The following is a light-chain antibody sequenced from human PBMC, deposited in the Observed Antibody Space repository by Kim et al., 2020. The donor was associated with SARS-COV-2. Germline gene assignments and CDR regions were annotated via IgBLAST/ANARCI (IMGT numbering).Light chain of an antibody. V-gene: IGKV3-11*01. J-gene: IGKJ5*01. CDR1: QSVRTY. CDR2: DAS. Sequence: ATLSLSSWERPTPSCRASQSVRTYLAWYQQKPGQAPRLLIYDASKRATGIQARFRGSGSGTDFTLTIGTLEPEDFAVYYCQQRSNFGQGTRLEIK. CDR3: QQRSN.